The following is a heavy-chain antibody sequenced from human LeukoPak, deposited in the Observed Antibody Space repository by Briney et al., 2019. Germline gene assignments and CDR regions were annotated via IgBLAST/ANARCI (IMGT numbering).Heavy chain of an antibody. J-gene: IGHJ4*02. CDR2: ISGSGGST. CDR3: ATTYFYDSSGYYPFGY. CDR1: GFPFSSYA. D-gene: IGHD3-22*01. Sequence: GGSLRLSCAASGFPFSSYAMSWVRQAPGKGLEWVSAISGSGGSTYYADSVKGRFTISRDNSKNTLYPQVKILRAEDPAVDYCATTYFYDSSGYYPFGYWGQGTLVTVSS. V-gene: IGHV3-23*01.